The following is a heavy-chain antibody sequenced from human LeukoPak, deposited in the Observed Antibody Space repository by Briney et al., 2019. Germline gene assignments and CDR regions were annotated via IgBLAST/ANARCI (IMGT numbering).Heavy chain of an antibody. Sequence: PGGSLRLSCAVSGYTVSNNYMSWVRQAPGKGLEWVSLIYSGGSTYYADSVKGRFTISRDNSKNTVYLQMNSLRAEDTAVYYCARDANDYYYYMDVWGKGTTVTVSS. D-gene: IGHD4/OR15-4a*01. V-gene: IGHV3-53*01. CDR1: GYTVSNNY. CDR3: ARDANDYYYYMDV. CDR2: IYSGGST. J-gene: IGHJ6*03.